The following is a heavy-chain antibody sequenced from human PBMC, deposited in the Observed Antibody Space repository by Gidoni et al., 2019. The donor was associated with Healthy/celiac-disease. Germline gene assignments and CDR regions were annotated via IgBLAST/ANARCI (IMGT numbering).Heavy chain of an antibody. J-gene: IGHJ4*02. CDR1: GYSFTSYW. Sequence: EVQLVQSGAEVKKPGESLKISCKGSGYSFTSYWTGWVRQMPGKGLEWMGIIYPGDSDTRYSPSFQGQVTISADKSISTAYLQWSSLKASDTAMYYCARPKVDCSGGSCYPGGFDYWGQGTLVTVSS. D-gene: IGHD2-15*01. CDR2: IYPGDSDT. CDR3: ARPKVDCSGGSCYPGGFDY. V-gene: IGHV5-51*03.